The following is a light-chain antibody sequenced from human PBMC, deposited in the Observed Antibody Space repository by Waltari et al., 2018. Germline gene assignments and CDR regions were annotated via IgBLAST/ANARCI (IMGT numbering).Light chain of an antibody. CDR1: QNIKTL. V-gene: IGKV1-5*03. CDR3: QQYDTYPLT. CDR2: KAS. J-gene: IGKJ4*01. Sequence: DIQMSQSPSTLSASIGDRVTITCRASQNIKTLVAWYQQKPGKAPKFLVYKASSLNNGVPSRFTGSGSGTDFTLTITSLQPDDFATYFCQQYDTYPLTFGGGTKVEIK.